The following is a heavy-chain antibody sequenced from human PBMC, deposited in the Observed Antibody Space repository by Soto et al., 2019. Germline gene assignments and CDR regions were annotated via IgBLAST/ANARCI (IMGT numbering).Heavy chain of an antibody. CDR3: VRGDGDYYDGNGYLGRH. CDR2: IKNDGSGT. CDR1: GFTFSTYW. V-gene: IGHV3-74*01. Sequence: EVQLVESGGGLVQPGGSLRLSCAASGFTFSTYWMHWVRQARGKGLVWVSRIKNDGSGTCYVDSVEGRFTISRDNAKNTLYLQMNSLRAEDTAVYYCVRGDGDYYDGNGYLGRHWGQGTLVTVSS. D-gene: IGHD3-22*01. J-gene: IGHJ4*02.